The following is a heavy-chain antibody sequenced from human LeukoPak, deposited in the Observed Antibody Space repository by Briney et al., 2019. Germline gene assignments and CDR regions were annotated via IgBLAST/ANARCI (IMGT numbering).Heavy chain of an antibody. V-gene: IGHV1-69*05. CDR1: GGTFSSYA. CDR3: ARRALSGSVDY. Sequence: GASVKVSCKASGGTFSSYAISWVRQAPGQGLEWMGGIIPIFGTANYAQKFQGRVTITTDESTSTAYVELSSLRSEDTAVYYCARRALSGSVDYWGQGTLVTVSS. J-gene: IGHJ4*02. D-gene: IGHD1-26*01. CDR2: IIPIFGTA.